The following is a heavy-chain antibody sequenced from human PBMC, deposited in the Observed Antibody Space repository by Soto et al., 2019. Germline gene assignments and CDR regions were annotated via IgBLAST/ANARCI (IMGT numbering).Heavy chain of an antibody. J-gene: IGHJ3*02. V-gene: IGHV3-30*03. Sequence: QVQLVESGGGVVQPGRSLRLSCAASGFTSSSFVIHWVRQAPGKGLEWLAVISSDGKNQYYADSVKGRFTISRDNSKNPLYLQVNSLRSEDTAVYFCASARGVLDAFDIWGQGTMVTVSS. D-gene: IGHD3-10*01. CDR2: ISSDGKNQ. CDR3: ASARGVLDAFDI. CDR1: GFTSSSFV.